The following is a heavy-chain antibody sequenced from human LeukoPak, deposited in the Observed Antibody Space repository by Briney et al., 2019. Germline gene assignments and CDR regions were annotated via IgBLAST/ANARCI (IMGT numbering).Heavy chain of an antibody. CDR2: ISYDGSYK. D-gene: IGHD6-13*01. CDR3: AAALDY. J-gene: IGHJ4*02. V-gene: IGHV3-30*04. CDR1: EFTFISYT. Sequence: GGSLRLSCAASEFTFISYTVHWVRQAPGKGLEWVALISYDGSYKYYADSVKGRFTISRDNSKNTLYLQMKSLRTEDTAVYYCAAALDYWGQGTLVTVSS.